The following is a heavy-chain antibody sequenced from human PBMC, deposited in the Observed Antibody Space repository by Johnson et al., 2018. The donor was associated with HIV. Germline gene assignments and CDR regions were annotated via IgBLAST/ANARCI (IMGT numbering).Heavy chain of an antibody. CDR2: ISSSGSTI. J-gene: IGHJ3*02. V-gene: IGHV3-11*01. CDR1: EFTFSDYY. CDR3: ARLTGDEAFDI. Sequence: QVQLVESGGGVVQPGGSLRLSCATSEFTFSDYYMSWIRQAPGKGLEWVSYISSSGSTIYYADSVKGRFTISRDNAKNSLYLQMTSLRAEDTAVYYCARLTGDEAFDIWGQGTMVTVSS. D-gene: IGHD7-27*01.